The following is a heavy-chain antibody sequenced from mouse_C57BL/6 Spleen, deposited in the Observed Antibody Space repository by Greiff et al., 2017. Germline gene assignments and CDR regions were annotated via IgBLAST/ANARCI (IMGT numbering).Heavy chain of an antibody. CDR3: ARSENYYGSRYFDY. CDR1: GYTFTSYW. D-gene: IGHD1-1*01. Sequence: QVQLQQSGAELVKPGASVKMSCKASGYTFTSYWITWVKQRPGQGLEWIGEIYPGSGSTNYNEKFKSKATLTVDTSSSTAYMQLSSLTSEDSAVYYCARSENYYGSRYFDYWGQGTTLTVSS. J-gene: IGHJ2*01. CDR2: IYPGSGST. V-gene: IGHV1-55*01.